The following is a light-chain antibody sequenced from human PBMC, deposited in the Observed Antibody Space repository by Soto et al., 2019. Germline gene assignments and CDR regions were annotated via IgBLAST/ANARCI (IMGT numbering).Light chain of an antibody. Sequence: EIVLTQSPATLSLSPGERATLSCRASQSVSSYLAWYQQKPGKAPRLLIYAASNRVTGIPARFSGSGSGTAFTLTISSLEPEDVSVYYCQQRSNWPLLTFGPGTKVDIK. J-gene: IGKJ3*01. CDR2: AAS. CDR1: QSVSSY. CDR3: QQRSNWPLLT. V-gene: IGKV3-11*01.